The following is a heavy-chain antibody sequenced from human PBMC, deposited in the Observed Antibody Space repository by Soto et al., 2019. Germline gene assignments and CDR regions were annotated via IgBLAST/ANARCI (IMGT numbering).Heavy chain of an antibody. J-gene: IGHJ5*02. V-gene: IGHV1-18*01. CDR3: ARVWPTMIVFIQWFDP. D-gene: IGHD3-22*01. CDR2: ISAYNSNT. Sequence: QVPLVQSGAEVKKPGASVKVSCKASGYTFTSYGISWVRQAPGQGLEWMGWISAYNSNTNYAQKLQGRFTMTTDTSTSTAYMELRSLRSDDTAVYYCARVWPTMIVFIQWFDPWGQGTLVTVSS. CDR1: GYTFTSYG.